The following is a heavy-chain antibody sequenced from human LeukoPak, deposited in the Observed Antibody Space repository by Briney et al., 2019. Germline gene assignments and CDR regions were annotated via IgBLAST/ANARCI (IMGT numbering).Heavy chain of an antibody. J-gene: IGHJ4*02. D-gene: IGHD3-9*01. V-gene: IGHV3-23*01. CDR3: AKDSKGTYYDILTGYRPLDY. CDR1: DFSFITYA. Sequence: GGSLRLSCAASDFSFITYAMSRVRQAPGKGLEWVSTISGGGDATYYADSVKGRFTISRDNSKNTLYLQMNSLRAEDTAVYYCAKDSKGTYYDILTGYRPLDYWGQGTLVTVSS. CDR2: ISGGGDAT.